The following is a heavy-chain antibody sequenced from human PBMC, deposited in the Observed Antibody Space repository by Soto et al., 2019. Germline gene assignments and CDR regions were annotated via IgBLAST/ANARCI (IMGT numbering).Heavy chain of an antibody. D-gene: IGHD3-3*01. CDR3: ARDVITIFGVVPAYNDY. CDR1: GFTFSSYS. J-gene: IGHJ4*02. Sequence: PGGSLRLSCAASGFTFSSYSMNWVRQAPGKGLEWVSYISSSSSTIYYADSVKGRFTISRDNAKNSLYLQMNSLRDEDTAVYYCARDVITIFGVVPAYNDYWGQGTLVTVSS. CDR2: ISSSSSTI. V-gene: IGHV3-48*02.